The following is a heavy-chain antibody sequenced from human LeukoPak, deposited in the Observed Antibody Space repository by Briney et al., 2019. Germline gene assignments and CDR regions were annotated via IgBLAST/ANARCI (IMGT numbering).Heavy chain of an antibody. V-gene: IGHV3-64*01. D-gene: IGHD6-6*01. J-gene: IGHJ4*02. CDR3: ARGGSIAARPIDY. CDR1: GFTFSSYA. Sequence: GSLRLSCAASGFTFSSYAMHWVRQAPGKGLEYVSAISSNGGSKYYANSVKGRFTISRDNSKNTLFLQMGSLRAEDMAVYYCARGGSIAARPIDYWGQGTLVTVSS. CDR2: ISSNGGSK.